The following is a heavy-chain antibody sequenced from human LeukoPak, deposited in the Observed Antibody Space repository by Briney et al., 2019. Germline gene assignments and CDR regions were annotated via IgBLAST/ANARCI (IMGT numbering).Heavy chain of an antibody. CDR1: GFTFRNFA. J-gene: IGHJ4*02. D-gene: IGHD3-10*01. Sequence: GGSLRLSCAASGFTFRNFAMSWVRQAPGKGLEWVSAIGGPGGREVFYADSVKGRFIISRDNSKNTLFLRMESLRVEDTAIYEKMAGMEYGEYYLDYWGQGTLVSVSS. V-gene: IGHV3-23*01. CDR2: IGGPGGRE. CDR3: MAGMEYGEYYLDY.